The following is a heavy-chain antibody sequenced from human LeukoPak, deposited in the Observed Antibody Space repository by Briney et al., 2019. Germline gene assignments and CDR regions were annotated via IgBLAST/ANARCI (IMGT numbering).Heavy chain of an antibody. D-gene: IGHD3-10*01. J-gene: IGHJ4*02. V-gene: IGHV4-31*03. CDR3: ARVDMVRGYYFDY. Sequence: PSQTLSLTCTVSGGSISSSGYYWNWIRQHPGKGLEWIGYIYYSGSTYYNPSLKSRVTISVDTSKNQFSLKLSSVTAADTAAYYCARVDMVRGYYFDYWGQGILVTVSS. CDR1: GGSISSSGYY. CDR2: IYYSGST.